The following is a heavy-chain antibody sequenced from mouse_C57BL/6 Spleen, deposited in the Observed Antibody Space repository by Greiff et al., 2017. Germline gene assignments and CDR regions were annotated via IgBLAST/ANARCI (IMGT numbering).Heavy chain of an antibody. CDR1: GFNIKDDY. J-gene: IGHJ2*01. CDR2: IDPENGDT. Sequence: VQLKASGAELVRPGASVKLSCTASGFNIKDDYMHWVKQRPEQGLAWIGWIDPENGDTEYASNVQGEATIPAETSSNTAYLQLSSVTSEDTAVYYCTTRGADYWGQGTTLTVSS. V-gene: IGHV14-4*01. CDR3: TTRGADY.